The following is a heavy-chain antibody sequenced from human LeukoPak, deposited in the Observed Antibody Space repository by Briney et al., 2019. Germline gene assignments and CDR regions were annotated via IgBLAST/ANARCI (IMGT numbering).Heavy chain of an antibody. V-gene: IGHV4-38-2*01. D-gene: IGHD3-3*01. J-gene: IGHJ4*02. CDR3: ARGGWSPPLY. CDR1: GYSISSGYY. Sequence: SETLSLTCAVSGYSISSGYYWGWIRQPPGKGLEWSGSIYHSGSTYYNPSLKSRVTISVDTSKNQFSLKLSSVTAADTAVYYCARGGWSPPLYWGQGTLVTVSS. CDR2: IYHSGST.